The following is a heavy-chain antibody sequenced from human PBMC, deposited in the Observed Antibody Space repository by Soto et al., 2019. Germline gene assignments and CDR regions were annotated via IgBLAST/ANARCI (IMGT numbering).Heavy chain of an antibody. Sequence: VASVKVSCKASGYSFTDYHIHWVRQAPGQGLEWLGRINPKSGGTSTAQKFQGWVTMTTDTSISTASMELTRLTSDDTAIYYCARGDSTDCSNGVCSFFYNHEMDVWGQGTTVTVS. J-gene: IGHJ6*02. CDR1: GYSFTDYH. CDR2: INPKSGGT. D-gene: IGHD2-8*01. V-gene: IGHV1-2*04. CDR3: ARGDSTDCSNGVCSFFYNHEMDV.